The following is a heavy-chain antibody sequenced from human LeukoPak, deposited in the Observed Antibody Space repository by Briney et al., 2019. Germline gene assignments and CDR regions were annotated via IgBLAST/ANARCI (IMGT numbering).Heavy chain of an antibody. V-gene: IGHV3-66*01. CDR1: KFSVGSNY. Sequence: GGSLRLSCAASKFSVGSNYMTWVRQAPGKGLEWVSLIYSGGSTYYADSVKGRFTISRDNSKNTLYLQMNSLRAEDTAVYFCAKDDYYDSSGDPNWFDPWGQGTLVTVSS. CDR3: AKDDYYDSSGDPNWFDP. D-gene: IGHD3-22*01. J-gene: IGHJ5*02. CDR2: IYSGGST.